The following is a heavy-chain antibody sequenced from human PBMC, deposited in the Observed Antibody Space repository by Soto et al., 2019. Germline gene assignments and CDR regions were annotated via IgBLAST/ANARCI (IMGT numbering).Heavy chain of an antibody. CDR3: ARNGVDYVWGSYRFLDY. V-gene: IGHV3-11*06. Sequence: QVQLVDSGGGLVRPGGSLRLSCAASGFSFSDYYMSWIRQAPGKGLEWVSYMSSSSSYTNYADSVKGRFTISRDNAKSSLYLQMNSLRAEDTAVYYCARNGVDYVWGSYRFLDYWGQGTLVTVSS. J-gene: IGHJ4*02. D-gene: IGHD3-16*02. CDR2: MSSSSSYT. CDR1: GFSFSDYY.